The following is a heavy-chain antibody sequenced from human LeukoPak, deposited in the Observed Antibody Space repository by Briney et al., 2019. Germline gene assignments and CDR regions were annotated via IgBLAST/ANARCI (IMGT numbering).Heavy chain of an antibody. J-gene: IGHJ5*02. Sequence: SETLSLTCTVSGGSINSYYWSWIRQPPGKGLEWIGYIYYSGSTNYNPSLKSRVTISVDTSKNQFSLKLSSVTAADTAAYYCARAAMGTNWFDPWGQGTLATVSS. CDR2: IYYSGST. D-gene: IGHD5-18*01. CDR1: GGSINSYY. CDR3: ARAAMGTNWFDP. V-gene: IGHV4-59*08.